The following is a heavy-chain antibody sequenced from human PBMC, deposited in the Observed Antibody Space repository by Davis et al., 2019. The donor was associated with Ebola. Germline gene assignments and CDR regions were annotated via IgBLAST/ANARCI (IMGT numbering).Heavy chain of an antibody. CDR2: IYHAGYF. Sequence: MPSETLSLTCAVYGGSFTDYFWSWVRQPPGKGLEWIGEIYHAGYFNYNPSLKSRVTISLDKSKNQLSLKLTSVTAADTAVYYCARGPVLRRGLVYVWGQGTTVTVSS. CDR1: GGSFTDYF. CDR3: ARGPVLRRGLVYV. J-gene: IGHJ6*02. D-gene: IGHD3/OR15-3a*01. V-gene: IGHV4-34*01.